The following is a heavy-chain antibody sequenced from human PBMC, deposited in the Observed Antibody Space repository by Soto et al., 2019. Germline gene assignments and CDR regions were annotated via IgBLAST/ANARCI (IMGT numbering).Heavy chain of an antibody. CDR3: AKDRLSGNSVWDPFDV. CDR2: IHGDSSGT. CDR1: GFIFRNYA. Sequence: HPGGSLRLSCAASGFIFRNYAMSWVRQAPGKGLEWVSGIHGDSSGTFYTDSVKGRFTMSRDNSNLYLQMNSLRADDTATYYCAKDRLSGNSVWDPFDVWGQGTVVTVSS. D-gene: IGHD1-26*01. V-gene: IGHV3-23*01. J-gene: IGHJ3*01.